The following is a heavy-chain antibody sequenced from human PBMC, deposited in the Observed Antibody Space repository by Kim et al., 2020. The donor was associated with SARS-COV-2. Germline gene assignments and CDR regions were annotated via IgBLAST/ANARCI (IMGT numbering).Heavy chain of an antibody. CDR3: AADVFTRYFDL. D-gene: IGHD2-2*01. J-gene: IGHJ2*01. CDR2: T. Sequence: TNYAQKFQERGTITRDMSTSTAYMELSSLRSEDTAVYYCAADVFTRYFDLWGRGTLVTVSS. V-gene: IGHV1-58*01.